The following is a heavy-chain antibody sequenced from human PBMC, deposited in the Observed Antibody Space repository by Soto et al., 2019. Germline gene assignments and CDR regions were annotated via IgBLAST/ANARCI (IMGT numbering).Heavy chain of an antibody. CDR3: ARKGSSWYSAFDI. CDR2: ISYDGSNK. J-gene: IGHJ3*02. Sequence: LRLSCAASGFTFSSYAMHWVRQAPGKGLEWVAVISYDGSNKYYADSVKGRFTISRDNSKNTLYLQMNSLRAEDTAVYYCARKGSSWYSAFDIWGQGTMVTASS. D-gene: IGHD6-13*01. V-gene: IGHV3-30-3*01. CDR1: GFTFSSYA.